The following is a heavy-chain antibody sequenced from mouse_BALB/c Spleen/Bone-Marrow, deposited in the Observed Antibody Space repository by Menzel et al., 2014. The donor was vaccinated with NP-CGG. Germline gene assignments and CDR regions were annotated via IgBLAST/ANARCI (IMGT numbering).Heavy chain of an antibody. D-gene: IGHD1-1*02. J-gene: IGHJ4*01. CDR1: GFTFSSYG. CDR2: ISNGGNYT. Sequence: EVQLVESGGGLVKPGGSLKLSCAASGFTFSSYGVSWVRQTPEKRLEWVATISNGGNYTYYPDSVKGRFTISRDNAKNTLYLQMSSLRSEDTAMYYCTRRRGDYAMDYWGQGTSVTVSS. V-gene: IGHV5-9-3*01. CDR3: TRRRGDYAMDY.